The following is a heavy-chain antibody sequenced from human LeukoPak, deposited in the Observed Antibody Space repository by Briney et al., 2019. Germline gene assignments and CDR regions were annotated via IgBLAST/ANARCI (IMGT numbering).Heavy chain of an antibody. CDR2: ISANNGNT. CDR3: ARVYSSGWSFDY. Sequence: ASVKVSCKASGYSFRNYGISWVRQAPGQGLEWMGWISANNGNTNYGQKLQGRVTMTTDTSTSTAFMEMRSLRSADTAVYYCARVYSSGWSFDYWGQGTLVTVSS. D-gene: IGHD6-19*01. V-gene: IGHV1-18*01. CDR1: GYSFRNYG. J-gene: IGHJ4*02.